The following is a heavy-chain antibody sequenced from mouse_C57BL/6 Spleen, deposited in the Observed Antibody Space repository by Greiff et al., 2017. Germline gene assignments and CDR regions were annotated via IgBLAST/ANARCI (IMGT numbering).Heavy chain of an antibody. CDR3: TREGDYYGSSYYAMDY. J-gene: IGHJ4*01. CDR1: GFTFSSYA. D-gene: IGHD1-1*01. V-gene: IGHV5-9-1*02. Sequence: EVKVVESGEGLVKPGGSLKLSCAASGFTFSSYAMSWVRQTPEKRLEWVAYISSGGDYIYYADTVKGRFTISRDNARNTLYLQMSSLKSEDTAMYYCTREGDYYGSSYYAMDYWGQGTSVTVSS. CDR2: ISSGGDYI.